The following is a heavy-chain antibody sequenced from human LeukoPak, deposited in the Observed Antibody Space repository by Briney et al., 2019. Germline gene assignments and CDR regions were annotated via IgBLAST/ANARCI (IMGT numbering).Heavy chain of an antibody. Sequence: GASVKVSCKASGYTFNTYYMHWVRQAPGQGLEWMGVSNPTGGRTTYAQEFQGRISMTRDTSTSTVYMELSSLKSEDTAMYYCTRELGGSYNDFWGQGTLVTVSS. CDR2: SNPTGGRT. CDR1: GYTFNTYY. J-gene: IGHJ4*02. D-gene: IGHD1-26*01. CDR3: TRELGGSYNDF. V-gene: IGHV1-46*02.